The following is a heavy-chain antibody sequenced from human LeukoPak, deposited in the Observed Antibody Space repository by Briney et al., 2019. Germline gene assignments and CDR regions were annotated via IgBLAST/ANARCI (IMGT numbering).Heavy chain of an antibody. CDR2: VYYTGST. CDR3: TTSRTNDCSSPSCYTDY. J-gene: IGHJ4*02. CDR1: GASIYTSSSY. Sequence: SETLSLTCTVSGASIYTSSSYWGWIRQPPGKGLEWLASVYYTGSTYYSPSLKSRATISVDTSKNQFSLELNSVTAADTAVYYCTTSRTNDCSSPSCYTDYWGQGTLVTVSS. D-gene: IGHD2-2*02. V-gene: IGHV4-39*01.